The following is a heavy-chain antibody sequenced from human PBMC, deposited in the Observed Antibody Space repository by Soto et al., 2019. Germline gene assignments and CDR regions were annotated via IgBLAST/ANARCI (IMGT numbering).Heavy chain of an antibody. Sequence: PALTCSVSAGSMNNDSYYWGWIRQPPGKGLEWIGTIYYTGNTFYNPSLGSRVTISVDTSKNQLSLTLTSLTVADTAVYYCARPRLKDGRKWGRGILVPAPS. V-gene: IGHV4-39*01. J-gene: IGHJ4*02. D-gene: IGHD2-21*01. CDR1: AGSMNNDSYY. CDR3: ARPRLKDGRK. CDR2: IYYTGNT.